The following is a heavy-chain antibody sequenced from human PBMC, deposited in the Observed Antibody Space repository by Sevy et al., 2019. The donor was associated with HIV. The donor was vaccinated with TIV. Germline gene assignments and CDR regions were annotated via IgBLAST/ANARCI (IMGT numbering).Heavy chain of an antibody. J-gene: IGHJ4*02. V-gene: IGHV3-7*01. D-gene: IGHD1-26*01. CDR3: ASSRTTSFGWD. Sequence: GGSLRLSCAASGFTFNNYWMSWVRQARGKGLEWVANIRQDGSEKYYVESVKGRFTISRDNAKNSLFLQMNSLRAEDTAVYYCASSRTTSFGWDWGQGTLVTVSS. CDR1: GFTFNNYW. CDR2: IRQDGSEK.